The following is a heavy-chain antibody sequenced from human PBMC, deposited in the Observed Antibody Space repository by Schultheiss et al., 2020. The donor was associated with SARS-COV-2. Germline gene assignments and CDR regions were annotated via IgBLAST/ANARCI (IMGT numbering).Heavy chain of an antibody. CDR3: ASETTTADY. V-gene: IGHV4-59*12. CDR2: IYYSGST. J-gene: IGHJ4*02. Sequence: SETLSLTCTVSGGSISSYYWSWIRQPPGKGLEWIGYIYYSGSTYYNPSLKSRVTISVDTSKNQFSLKLSSVTAADTAVYYCASETTTADYWGQGTLVTVSS. CDR1: GGSISSYY. D-gene: IGHD1-7*01.